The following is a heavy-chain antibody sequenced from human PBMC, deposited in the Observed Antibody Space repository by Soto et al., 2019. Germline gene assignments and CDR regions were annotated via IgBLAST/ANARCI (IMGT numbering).Heavy chain of an antibody. CDR1: GDTFTDYY. Sequence: QVQLMQSGAEVKKPGASVKVSCKASGDTFTDYYIHWVRQAPGQVLEWMGTVNPSGGHTTYAQHFLGRVTMTRDPSTSTLYMELTSLTSDDTAIYYCARGGHVVVVTAALDYWGQGTLVTVSS. J-gene: IGHJ4*02. CDR3: ARGGHVVVVTAALDY. V-gene: IGHV1-46*01. CDR2: VNPSGGHT. D-gene: IGHD2-21*02.